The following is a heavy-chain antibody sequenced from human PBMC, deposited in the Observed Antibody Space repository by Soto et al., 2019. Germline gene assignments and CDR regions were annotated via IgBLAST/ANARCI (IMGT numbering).Heavy chain of an antibody. CDR2: IYHSGST. CDR3: ARLPYSYSGYDETYFDY. D-gene: IGHD5-12*01. CDR1: GYSITSGYY. J-gene: IGHJ4*02. Sequence: SETLSLTCAVSGYSITSGYYWGWLRPPPGKGLEWIGSIYHSGSTYYNPSLKSRVTISVDTPQKLFSLKLSSVTAADTAVYYCARLPYSYSGYDETYFDYWGQGTLVTVSS. V-gene: IGHV4-38-2*01.